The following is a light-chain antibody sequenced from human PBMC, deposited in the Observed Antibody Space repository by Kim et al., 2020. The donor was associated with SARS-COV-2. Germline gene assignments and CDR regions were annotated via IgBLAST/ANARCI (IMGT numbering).Light chain of an antibody. Sequence: DIPLTQSPSSLSASVGDRVTITCRASQSISSYLNWYQQKPGKAPKLLIYAASSLQSGVPSRFSGSGSGTDFTLTISSLQPEDFATYFCQQRGTFGQGTKVDIK. CDR1: QSISSY. V-gene: IGKV1-39*01. J-gene: IGKJ1*01. CDR3: QQRGT. CDR2: AAS.